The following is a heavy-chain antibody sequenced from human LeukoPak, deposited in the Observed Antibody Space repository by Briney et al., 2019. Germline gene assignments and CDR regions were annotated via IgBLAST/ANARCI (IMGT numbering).Heavy chain of an antibody. CDR2: ISWNSGSI. Sequence: GGSLRLSCAASGFTFGDYAMHWVRQAPGKGLEWVSGISWNSGSIGYADSVKGRFTISRDNSKNTLYLQMNSLRAEDTAVYYCAKVAGTGLKFYGNYWGQGTLVTVSS. V-gene: IGHV3-9*01. J-gene: IGHJ4*01. CDR3: AKVAGTGLKFYGNY. CDR1: GFTFGDYA. D-gene: IGHD1-14*01.